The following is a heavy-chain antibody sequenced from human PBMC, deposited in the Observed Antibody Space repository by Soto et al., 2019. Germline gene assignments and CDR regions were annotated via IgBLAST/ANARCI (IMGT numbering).Heavy chain of an antibody. CDR1: GDSISRGAYY. V-gene: IGHV4-61*08. J-gene: IGHJ1*01. CDR3: ARDRRHSSSSEYFQH. CDR2: INHSGST. D-gene: IGHD6-13*01. Sequence: PSETLSLTCTVSGDSISRGAYYWTWIRQPPGTGLEWIGEINHSGSTNYNPSLKSRVTISVDTSKNQFSLKLSSVTAADTAVYYCARDRRHSSSSEYFQHWGQGTLVTVSS.